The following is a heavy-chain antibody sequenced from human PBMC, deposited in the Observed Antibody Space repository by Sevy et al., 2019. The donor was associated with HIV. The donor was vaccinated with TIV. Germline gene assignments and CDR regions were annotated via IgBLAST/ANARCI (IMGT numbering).Heavy chain of an antibody. J-gene: IGHJ6*02. CDR2: IKQDGSEK. D-gene: IGHD6-19*01. CDR3: ARIAQQWLVYYYYGMDV. V-gene: IGHV3-7*01. Sequence: GGSLRLSCAASGFTFSSYWMSWVRQAPGKGLEWVANIKQDGSEKYYVDSVKDRFTISRDNAKNSLYLQMNSLRAEDTDVYYCARIAQQWLVYYYYGMDVWGQGTTVTVSS. CDR1: GFTFSSYW.